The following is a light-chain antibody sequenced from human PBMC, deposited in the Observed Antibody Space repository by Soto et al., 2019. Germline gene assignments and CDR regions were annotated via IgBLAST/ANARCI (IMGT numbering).Light chain of an antibody. CDR2: EDN. V-gene: IGLV6-57*04. CDR1: SGSIASNY. CDR3: QSYDSSNHRV. Sequence: NFMLTQPHSVSESPGKTVTISCTRSSGSIASNYVQWYQQRPGSAPTTVIYEDNQRPSGVPDRFSGSIDSSSNSAYLTISGLKTEDEADYDCQSYDSSNHRVFGGGTKLTVL. J-gene: IGLJ2*01.